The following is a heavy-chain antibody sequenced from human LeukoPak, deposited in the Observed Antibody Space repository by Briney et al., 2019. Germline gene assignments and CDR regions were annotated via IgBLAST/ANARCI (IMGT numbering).Heavy chain of an antibody. D-gene: IGHD1-26*01. Sequence: GGSLRLSCAASGFTFSSYWISWVRQAPGKGLEWVANIKQDGSEKYYVDSVKGRFTISRDNAKNSLYLQMNSLRAEDTAVYYCARGASFDYWGQGTLVTVSS. CDR2: IKQDGSEK. V-gene: IGHV3-7*01. J-gene: IGHJ4*02. CDR3: ARGASFDY. CDR1: GFTFSSYW.